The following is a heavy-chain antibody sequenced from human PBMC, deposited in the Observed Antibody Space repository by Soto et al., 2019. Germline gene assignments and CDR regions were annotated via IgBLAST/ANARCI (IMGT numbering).Heavy chain of an antibody. J-gene: IGHJ5*02. CDR2: IIPIFGTA. D-gene: IGHD3-3*01. CDR1: GGTFSSYA. CDR3: ARGADFGVVSPYNWFDP. Sequence: QVQLVQSGAGVKKPGSSVKVSCKASGGTFSSYAISWVRQAPGQGLEWMGGIIPIFGTANYAQKFQGRVTITADESTSTAYMELSSLRSEDTAVYYCARGADFGVVSPYNWFDPWGQGTLVTVSS. V-gene: IGHV1-69*01.